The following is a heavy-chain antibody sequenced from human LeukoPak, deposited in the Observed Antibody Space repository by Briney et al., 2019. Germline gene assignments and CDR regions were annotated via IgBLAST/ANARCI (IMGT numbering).Heavy chain of an antibody. V-gene: IGHV5-51*01. D-gene: IGHD3-16*01. CDR3: ARQRFTTRAYAGNWFDP. J-gene: IGHJ5*02. Sequence: GESLKISCKGSGYSFTSYWIGWVRQIPGKGLELMGIIYPGDSDTRYSPSFQRQVTISADKSISTAYLQWSSLKASDTAMYYCARQRFTTRAYAGNWFDPWGQGTLVTVSS. CDR2: IYPGDSDT. CDR1: GYSFTSYW.